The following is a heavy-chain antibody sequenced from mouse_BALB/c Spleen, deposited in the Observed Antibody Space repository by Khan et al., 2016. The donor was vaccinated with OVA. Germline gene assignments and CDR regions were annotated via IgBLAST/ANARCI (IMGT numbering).Heavy chain of an antibody. CDR2: ISYSGST. D-gene: IGHD2-14*01. V-gene: IGHV3-2*02. Sequence: EVQLVESGPGLVKPSQSLSLTCTVTGYSITSGYGWNWIRQFPGNKLEWMGYISYSGSTNYNPSLKSRISITRDTSKNQFFLQLNSVTSDDTATYYCARTDRINYWGQGTTLTVSS. J-gene: IGHJ2*01. CDR1: GYSITSGYG. CDR3: ARTDRINY.